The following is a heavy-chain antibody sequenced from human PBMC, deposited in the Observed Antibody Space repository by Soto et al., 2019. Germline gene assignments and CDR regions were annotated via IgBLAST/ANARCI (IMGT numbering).Heavy chain of an antibody. J-gene: IGHJ4*02. V-gene: IGHV3-30*18. CDR1: GFTFSSYG. D-gene: IGHD6-13*01. CDR2: ISYDGSNK. Sequence: GGSLRLSCAASGFTFSSYGMHWVRQAPGKGLEWVAVISYDGSNKYYADSVKGRFTISRDNSKNTLYLQMNSLRAEDTAVYYCAKARGRSSSWYGDLDYFDYWGQGTLVTVSS. CDR3: AKARGRSSSWYGDLDYFDY.